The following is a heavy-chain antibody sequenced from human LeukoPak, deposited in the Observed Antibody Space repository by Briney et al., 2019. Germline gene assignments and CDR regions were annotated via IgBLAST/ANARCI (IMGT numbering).Heavy chain of an antibody. J-gene: IGHJ4*02. Sequence: PGGSLRLSCAASGFACSSYSMNWVRQAPGKGLEWVSSISSGSSFKYYADSVKGRFTISRDNAKNSLYLQMSSLRAEDTAVYYCASEYEQRLDYWGQGALVTVSS. CDR2: ISSGSSFK. CDR3: ASEYEQRLDY. CDR1: GFACSSYS. V-gene: IGHV3-21*01. D-gene: IGHD2-8*01.